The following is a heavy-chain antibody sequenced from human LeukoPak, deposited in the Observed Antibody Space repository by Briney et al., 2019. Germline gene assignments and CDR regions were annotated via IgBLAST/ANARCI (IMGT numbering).Heavy chain of an antibody. CDR2: MNPNSGRT. CDR1: GYTLTSYD. Sequence: ASVKVSCKASGYTLTSYDINWVRQATGQGPEWMGWMNPNSGRTGYAQNFQGRITITRNTSISTAYMELSSLRSEDTAVYYCTRGTSSRYFDYWGQGTLVTVSS. CDR3: TRGTSSRYFDY. V-gene: IGHV1-8*01. J-gene: IGHJ4*02.